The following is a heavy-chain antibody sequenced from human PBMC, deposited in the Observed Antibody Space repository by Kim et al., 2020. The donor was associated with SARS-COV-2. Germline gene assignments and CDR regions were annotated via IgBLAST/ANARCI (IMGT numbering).Heavy chain of an antibody. D-gene: IGHD1-26*01. Sequence: AASGKGRFTIARDDSKNTAYLQMNSLKTEDTAVYYCTRVWELPYYYGMDVWGQGTTVTVSS. CDR3: TRVWELPYYYGMDV. J-gene: IGHJ6*02. V-gene: IGHV3-73*01.